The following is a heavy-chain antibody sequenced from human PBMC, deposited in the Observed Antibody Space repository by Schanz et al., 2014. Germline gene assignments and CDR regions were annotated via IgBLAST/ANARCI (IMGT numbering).Heavy chain of an antibody. CDR2: IGVDGTTT. J-gene: IGHJ6*02. V-gene: IGHV3-48*04. Sequence: EVQLVESGGGLIQPGGSLRLSCAASGFGFSSYSMNWVRQAPGKGLEWVSVIGVDGTTTYYADAVRGRFTISRDNAKNSLFLQMNSLRAEDTAVYYCLAPDYGMDVWGQGTTVTVSS. CDR1: GFGFSSYS. CDR3: LAPDYGMDV.